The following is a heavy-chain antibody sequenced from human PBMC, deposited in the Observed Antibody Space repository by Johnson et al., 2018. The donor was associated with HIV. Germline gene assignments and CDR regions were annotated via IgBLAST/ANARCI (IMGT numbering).Heavy chain of an antibody. CDR3: ARHTGYDAFDI. D-gene: IGHD2-21*01. V-gene: IGHV3-7*01. CDR2: IKQDGSEK. Sequence: VQLVESGGGLVQPGGSLRLSCAASGFTFSSYWMSWVLQAPGKGLEWVANIKQDGSEKYYVDSVKGRFTISRDNAKNSLYLQMNSLRAEDTAVYYCARHTGYDAFDIWGQGTMVTVSS. CDR1: GFTFSSYW. J-gene: IGHJ3*02.